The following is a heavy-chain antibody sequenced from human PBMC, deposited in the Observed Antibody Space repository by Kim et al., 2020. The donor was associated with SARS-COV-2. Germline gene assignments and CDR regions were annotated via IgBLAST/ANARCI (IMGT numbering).Heavy chain of an antibody. CDR2: IYYSGST. D-gene: IGHD3-10*01. V-gene: IGHV4-59*01. J-gene: IGHJ4*02. Sequence: SETLSLTCTVSGGSISSYYWSWIRQPPGKGLEWIGYIYYSGSTNYNPSLKSRVTISVDTSKNQFSLKLSSVTAADTAVYYCARDSAYGSGSYGYWGQGTLVTVSS. CDR3: ARDSAYGSGSYGY. CDR1: GGSISSYY.